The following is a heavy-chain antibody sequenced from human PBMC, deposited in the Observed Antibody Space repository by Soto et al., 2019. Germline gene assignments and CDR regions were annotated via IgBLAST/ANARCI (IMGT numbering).Heavy chain of an antibody. D-gene: IGHD3-9*01. CDR1: GGSISSGGYY. Sequence: SETLSLTCTVSGGSISSGGYYWSWIRQHPGKGLEWIGYIYYSGSTYYNPSLKSRVTISVDTSKNQFSLKLSSVTAADTAVYYCASLRLYYDILTGYLSYYCMDVWGKGTTVTVSS. CDR3: ASLRLYYDILTGYLSYYCMDV. J-gene: IGHJ6*03. CDR2: IYYSGST. V-gene: IGHV4-31*03.